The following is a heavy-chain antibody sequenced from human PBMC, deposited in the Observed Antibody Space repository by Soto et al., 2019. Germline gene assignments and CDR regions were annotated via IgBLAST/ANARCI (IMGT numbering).Heavy chain of an antibody. D-gene: IGHD6-19*01. CDR3: ARSRRGAYSSGWYSLTGYYNYGIDV. V-gene: IGHV3-30*03. CDR2: ISYDGSNK. Sequence: GGSLRLSCAASGFTFSSYGMHWVRQAPGKGLEWVAVISYDGSNKYYADSVKGRFTISRDNSKSTLYLQMNSLRAEDTAMYYCARSRRGAYSSGWYSLTGYYNYGIDVWGQGTKVTVSS. J-gene: IGHJ6*02. CDR1: GFTFSSYG.